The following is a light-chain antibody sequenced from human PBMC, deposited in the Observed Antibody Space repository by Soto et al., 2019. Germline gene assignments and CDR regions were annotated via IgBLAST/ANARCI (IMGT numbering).Light chain of an antibody. V-gene: IGKV3-20*01. CDR1: QSVTNSY. CDR3: QQYGSSPLT. CDR2: DAA. Sequence: EIVLTPSPGTLSLSPGERVTLSCRASQSVTNSYVAWYQQKPGQAPRLLIYDAATRATGIPDRFSGSGSGTDFSLTISRLEPEDLAVYFCQQYGSSPLTFGGGTKVDIK. J-gene: IGKJ4*01.